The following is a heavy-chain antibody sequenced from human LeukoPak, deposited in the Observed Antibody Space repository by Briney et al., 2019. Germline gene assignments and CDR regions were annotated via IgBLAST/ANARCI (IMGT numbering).Heavy chain of an antibody. CDR1: GYTFTGYY. J-gene: IGHJ5*02. D-gene: IGHD3-10*01. Sequence: GASVKVSCKASGYTFTGYYMHWVRQAPGQGLEWMGWINPNSGGTNYAQKFQGRVTMTRDTSISTAYMELRRLRSDDTAVYYCARDGSGSYYWNWFDPWGQGTLVTVSS. CDR2: INPNSGGT. CDR3: ARDGSGSYYWNWFDP. V-gene: IGHV1-2*02.